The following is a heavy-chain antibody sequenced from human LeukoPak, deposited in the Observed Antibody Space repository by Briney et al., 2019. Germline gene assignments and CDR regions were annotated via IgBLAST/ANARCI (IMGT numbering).Heavy chain of an antibody. CDR3: ARESGLKD. D-gene: IGHD3-10*01. J-gene: IGHJ4*02. CDR1: GFTFSSYA. V-gene: IGHV3-30-3*01. Sequence: GGSLRLSCAASGFTFSSYAMHWVRQAPGKGLEWVAVISYDGSNKYYADSVKGRFTISRDNSKNTLYLQMNSLRAEDTAVHYCARESGLKDWGQGTLVTVSS. CDR2: ISYDGSNK.